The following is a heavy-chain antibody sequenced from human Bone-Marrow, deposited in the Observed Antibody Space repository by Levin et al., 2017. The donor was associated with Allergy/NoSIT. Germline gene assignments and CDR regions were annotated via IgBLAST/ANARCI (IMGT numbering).Heavy chain of an antibody. CDR1: GFTFSSYG. V-gene: IGHV3-30*03. D-gene: IGHD6-19*01. CDR3: AAGMGGGIAVAIKGGYYYGMDV. Sequence: GESLKISCAASGFTFSSYGMHWVRQAPGKGLEWVAVISYDGSNKYYADSVKGRFTISRDNSKNTLYLQMNSLRAEDTAVYYCAAGMGGGIAVAIKGGYYYGMDVWGQGTTVTVSS. CDR2: ISYDGSNK. J-gene: IGHJ6*02.